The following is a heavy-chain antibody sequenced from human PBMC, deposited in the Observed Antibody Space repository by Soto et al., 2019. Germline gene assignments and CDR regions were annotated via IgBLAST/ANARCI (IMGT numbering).Heavy chain of an antibody. Sequence: SETLSLTCTVSGGSISSYYWSWIRQPPGKGLEWIGYIYYSGSTNYNPSLKSRVTISVDTSKNQFSLKLSSVTAADTAVYYCATYYYDSSGYFDYWGQGTLVTVSS. CDR3: ATYYYDSSGYFDY. CDR1: GGSISSYY. CDR2: IYYSGST. V-gene: IGHV4-59*01. D-gene: IGHD3-22*01. J-gene: IGHJ4*02.